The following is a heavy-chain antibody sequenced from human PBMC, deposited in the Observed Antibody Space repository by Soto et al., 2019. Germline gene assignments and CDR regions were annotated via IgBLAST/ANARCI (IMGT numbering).Heavy chain of an antibody. D-gene: IGHD4-17*01. CDR1: GYSFTSYH. V-gene: IGHV1-46*03. J-gene: IGHJ6*03. CDR2: INPNGGST. Sequence: ASVKVSCKASGYSFTSYHIHWVRQAPGQGLEWMGIINPNGGSTIYAQKFQDRVTMTRDTSTSIVYMELSSLRSEDTAVYYCGRARGYVNTVTRAYYMDVWGGGTTVTVSS. CDR3: GRARGYVNTVTRAYYMDV.